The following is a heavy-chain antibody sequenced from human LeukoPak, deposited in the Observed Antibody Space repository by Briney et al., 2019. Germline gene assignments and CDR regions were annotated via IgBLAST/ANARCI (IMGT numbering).Heavy chain of an antibody. CDR2: ISYDGSNE. D-gene: IGHD3-10*01. Sequence: SGGSLRLSCAASGFTFSSYAMSWVRQAPGKGLEWVAVISYDGSNEYYTDSVRGRFSISRDNSKNTLYLQMNSLSAEDTAVYYCARGSWFGELLPFDYWGQGTLVTVSS. J-gene: IGHJ4*02. CDR1: GFTFSSYA. V-gene: IGHV3-30-3*01. CDR3: ARGSWFGELLPFDY.